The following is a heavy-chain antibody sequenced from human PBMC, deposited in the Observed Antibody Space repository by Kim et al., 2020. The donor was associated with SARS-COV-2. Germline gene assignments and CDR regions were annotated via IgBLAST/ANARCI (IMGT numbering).Heavy chain of an antibody. Sequence: ACCVKARFTISRGSAKNSLYLQMNSLRAEDTSLYYCAKDIGSSSRYGMDVWGQGTTVTVSS. CDR3: AKDIGSSSRYGMDV. J-gene: IGHJ6*02. V-gene: IGHV3-9*01. D-gene: IGHD6-6*01.